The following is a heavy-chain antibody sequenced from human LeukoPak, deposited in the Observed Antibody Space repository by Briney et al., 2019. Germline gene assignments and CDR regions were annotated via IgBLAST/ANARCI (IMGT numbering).Heavy chain of an antibody. J-gene: IGHJ4*02. V-gene: IGHV3-30*02. CDR1: GFTFSSYG. CDR3: AKRKASGAAAGTGYFDY. D-gene: IGHD6-13*01. CDR2: IRYDGSNK. Sequence: GGSLRLSCAASGFTFSSYGMHWVRQAPGKGLEWVAFIRYDGSNKYYADSVKGRFTISRDSSKNTLYLQMNSLRAEDTAVYYCAKRKASGAAAGTGYFDYWGQGTLVTVSS.